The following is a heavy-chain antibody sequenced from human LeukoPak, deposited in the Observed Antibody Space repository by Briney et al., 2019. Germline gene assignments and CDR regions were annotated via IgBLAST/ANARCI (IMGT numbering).Heavy chain of an antibody. CDR1: GFTFSSYA. V-gene: IGHV3-23*01. J-gene: IGHJ5*02. Sequence: PGGSLRLSCAASGFTFSSYAMSWVRQAPGKGLEWVSAISGSGGSTYYADSVKGRFTISRDNSENTLYLQMNSLRAEDTAVYYCAKEGGDFWSGYNWFDPWGQGTLVTVSS. CDR3: AKEGGDFWSGYNWFDP. D-gene: IGHD3-3*01. CDR2: ISGSGGST.